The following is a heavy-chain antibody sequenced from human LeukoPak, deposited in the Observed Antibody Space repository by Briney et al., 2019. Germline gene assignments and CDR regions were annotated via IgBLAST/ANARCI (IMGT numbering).Heavy chain of an antibody. D-gene: IGHD3-22*01. V-gene: IGHV7-4-1*01. J-gene: IGHJ4*02. CDR3: DY. CDR1: GYTFTNYG. CDR2: INTNTGNP. Sequence: ASLKVSCKASGYTFTNYGMNWVRQAPGQGLEWMGWINTNTGNPTYAQGFTGRFVFSLDTSVSAAYYCARLTYYYDSSGWTFDYWGQGTLVTVSS.